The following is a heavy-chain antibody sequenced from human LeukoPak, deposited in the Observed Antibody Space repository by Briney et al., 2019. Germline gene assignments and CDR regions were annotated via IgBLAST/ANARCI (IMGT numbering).Heavy chain of an antibody. CDR3: ASPEDYDSSGYYFRFDY. J-gene: IGHJ4*02. CDR1: GGSISSSSYY. CDR2: IYYSGST. D-gene: IGHD3-22*01. V-gene: IGHV4-39*01. Sequence: SETLSLTCTVSGGSISSSSYYWGWIRQPPGKGLEWIGSIYYSGSTYYNPSLKSRVTISVDTSKSQFSLKLSSVTAADTAVYYCASPEDYDSSGYYFRFDYWGQGTLVTVSS.